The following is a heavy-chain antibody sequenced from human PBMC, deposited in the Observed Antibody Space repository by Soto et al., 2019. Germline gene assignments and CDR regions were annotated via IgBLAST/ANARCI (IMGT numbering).Heavy chain of an antibody. J-gene: IGHJ4*02. V-gene: IGHV3-23*01. CDR1: GFTFSSYA. CDR2: ISGSGGST. Sequence: EVQLLESGGGLVQPGGSLRLPCAASGFTFSSYAMSWVRQAPGKGLEWVSAISGSGGSTYYADSVKGRFTISRDNSKNTLYLQMNSLRAEDTAVYYCAKRSGKDGALDYWGQGTLVTVSS. CDR3: AKRSGKDGALDY. D-gene: IGHD6-19*01.